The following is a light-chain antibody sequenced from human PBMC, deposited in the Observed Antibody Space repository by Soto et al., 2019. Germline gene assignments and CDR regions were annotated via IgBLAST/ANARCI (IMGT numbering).Light chain of an antibody. CDR3: QQTFNTPWT. CDR1: QRISNF. J-gene: IGKJ1*01. CDR2: GAS. Sequence: DIQMTQSPSSLSASVGDSITITCRASQRISNFLNWYQHKPGKAPRLLIYGASTLQSGVPSRFSGSGSGTDFTLTIGSLQTEDFATYSCQQTFNTPWTFAQGTKVEIK. V-gene: IGKV1-39*01.